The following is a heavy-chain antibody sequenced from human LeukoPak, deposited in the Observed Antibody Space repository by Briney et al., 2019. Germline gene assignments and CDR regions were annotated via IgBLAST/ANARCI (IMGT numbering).Heavy chain of an antibody. D-gene: IGHD6-6*01. CDR1: GGSISTYY. V-gene: IGHV4-59*01. J-gene: IGHJ1*01. Sequence: SETLSLTCTVSGGSISTYYWNWIRQPPGKGLEWIGYIYHSGSTNYNPSLQSRVTISVDTSKNQFSLNLNSVTAADTAVYYCARGGAARLHFHKGGQGTLVTVSS. CDR3: ARGGAARLHFHK. CDR2: IYHSGST.